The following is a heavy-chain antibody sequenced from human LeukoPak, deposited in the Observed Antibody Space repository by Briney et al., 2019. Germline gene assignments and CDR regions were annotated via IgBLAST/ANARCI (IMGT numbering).Heavy chain of an antibody. CDR1: GGSISGSSYY. J-gene: IGHJ6*02. Sequence: SETLSLTCTVSGGSISGSSYYWGWIRQPPGKGLEWIGSIYYSGSTYYNPSLKSRVTISVDTSKNQFSLKLNSVTAADTAVYYCVRRQLGVYYYGMDVWGQGTTVTVSS. CDR3: VRRQLGVYYYGMDV. CDR2: IYYSGST. D-gene: IGHD6-13*01. V-gene: IGHV4-39*01.